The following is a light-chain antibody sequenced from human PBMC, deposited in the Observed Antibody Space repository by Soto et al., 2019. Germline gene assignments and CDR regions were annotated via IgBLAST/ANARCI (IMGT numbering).Light chain of an antibody. Sequence: EIVLTQSPGTLSLSPGERATLSCRASQSVDSSYLAWYQQKPGQAPRLLMYVISNRATGVPDRFSGSGSGTDFTLTIRRLEPEDFAVYYCQQYGGSSRTFGQGTKVDI. CDR3: QQYGGSSRT. J-gene: IGKJ1*01. CDR1: QSVDSSY. CDR2: VIS. V-gene: IGKV3-20*01.